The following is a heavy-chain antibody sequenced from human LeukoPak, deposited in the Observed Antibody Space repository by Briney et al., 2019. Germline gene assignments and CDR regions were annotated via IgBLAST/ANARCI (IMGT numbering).Heavy chain of an antibody. V-gene: IGHV3-30*02. Sequence: QPGGSLRLSCAASGFTFSSYGMHWVRQAPGKRLEWVAFIRYDGSNKYYADSVKGRFTISRDNSKNTLYLQMNSLRAEDTAVYYCAKDPRVVVPAAISYYFDYWGQGTLVTVSX. D-gene: IGHD2-2*02. J-gene: IGHJ4*02. CDR3: AKDPRVVVPAAISYYFDY. CDR1: GFTFSSYG. CDR2: IRYDGSNK.